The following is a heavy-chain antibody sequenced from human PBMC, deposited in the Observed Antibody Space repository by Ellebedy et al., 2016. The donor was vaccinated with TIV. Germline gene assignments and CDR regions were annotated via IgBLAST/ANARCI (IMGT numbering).Heavy chain of an antibody. CDR2: GYQSGIT. CDR3: ARDFTTVRGVMNPFDH. CDR1: SHSISSGYD. Sequence: SETLSLXXTVSSHSISSGYDWLYNWGWIRQSPGKGLEWIGSGYQSGITYYNPSLKSRVTISVDTSKNQFSLQLNSVTPEDTAVYYCARDFTTVRGVMNPFDHWGQGILVTVSS. J-gene: IGHJ5*02. V-gene: IGHV4-38-2*02. D-gene: IGHD3-10*01.